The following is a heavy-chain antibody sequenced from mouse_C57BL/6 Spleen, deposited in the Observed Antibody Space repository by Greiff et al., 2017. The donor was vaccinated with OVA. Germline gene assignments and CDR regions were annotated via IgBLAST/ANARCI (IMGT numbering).Heavy chain of an antibody. J-gene: IGHJ4*01. V-gene: IGHV3-6*01. CDR1: GYSITSGYY. Sequence: VQLKQSGPGLVKPSQSLSLTCSVTGYSITSGYYWNWIRQFPGNKLEWMGYISYDGSNNYNPSLKNRISITRDTSKNQFFLKLNSVTTEDTATYYCARRVYAMDYWGQGTSVTVSS. CDR3: ARRVYAMDY. CDR2: ISYDGSN.